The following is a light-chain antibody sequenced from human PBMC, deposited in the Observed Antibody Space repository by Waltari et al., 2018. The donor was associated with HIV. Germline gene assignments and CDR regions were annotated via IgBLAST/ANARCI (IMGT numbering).Light chain of an antibody. V-gene: IGLV8-61*01. CDR3: VLYMGSGIWV. CDR2: STN. CDR1: SGSVSPTYY. Sequence: QTVVTPEPSFSVSPGGTVHLTSGFSSGSVSPTYYPIWYQQNPGQAPRTLSYSTNTRSSGVPHRFSGSILGNKAALTITGAQAYDESDYYCVLYMGSGIWVFGGGTKLTVL. J-gene: IGLJ3*02.